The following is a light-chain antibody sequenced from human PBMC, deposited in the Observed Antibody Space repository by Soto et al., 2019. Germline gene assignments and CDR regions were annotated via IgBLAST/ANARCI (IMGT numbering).Light chain of an antibody. CDR1: SSDVGGYNY. CDR2: GVS. CDR3: CSSTSYSSNV. Sequence: QSVLTQPASVSGSPAQSITISSTGTSSDVGGYNYVRWNQRPPGKATKLFMYGVSYRSLWVSNCFSGSRSGNTASLTISGLQADEEAHYHCCSSTSYSSNVFGSGSNFTVL. J-gene: IGLJ1*01. V-gene: IGLV2-14*01.